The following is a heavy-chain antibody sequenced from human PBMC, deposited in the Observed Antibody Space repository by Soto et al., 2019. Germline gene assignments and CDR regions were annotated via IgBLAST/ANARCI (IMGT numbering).Heavy chain of an antibody. CDR3: ARDYDSSGYPRYYFDY. CDR1: GFTFSSYG. D-gene: IGHD3-22*01. CDR2: IWYDGSNK. Sequence: QVQLVESGGGVDQPGRSLRLSCAASGFTFSSYGMHWVRQAPGKGLEWVAVIWYDGSNKYYADSVKGRFTISRDNSKNTLYLQMNSLRVEDTAVYYCARDYDSSGYPRYYFDYWGQGTLVTVSS. J-gene: IGHJ4*02. V-gene: IGHV3-33*01.